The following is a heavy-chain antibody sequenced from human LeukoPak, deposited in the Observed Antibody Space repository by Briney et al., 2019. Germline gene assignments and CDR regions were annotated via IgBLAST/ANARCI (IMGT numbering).Heavy chain of an antibody. D-gene: IGHD3-10*01. J-gene: IGHJ4*02. CDR2: INHSGST. V-gene: IGHV4-34*01. Sequence: PSETLSLTCAVYGGSFSGYHWSWIRQPPGKGLEWIGEINHSGSTNYNPSLKSRVTISVDTSKNQFSLKLSSVTAADTAVYYCARAVGGDGSGSLWGPGTLVTVSS. CDR3: ARAVGGDGSGSL. CDR1: GGSFSGYH.